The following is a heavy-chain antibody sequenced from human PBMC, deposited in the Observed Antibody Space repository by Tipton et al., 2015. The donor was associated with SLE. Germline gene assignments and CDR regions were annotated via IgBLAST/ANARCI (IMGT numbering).Heavy chain of an antibody. V-gene: IGHV4-4*02. CDR3: ARLGIAAAGTGPYFDY. J-gene: IGHJ4*02. D-gene: IGHD6-13*01. CDR2: IHHSGST. CDR1: GGSIRSSNW. Sequence: TLSLTCAVSGGSIRSSNWWSWVRQPPGKGLEWIGEIHHSGSTNSNPSLKGRVTISVDKSKNQFSLRLSSVTAADTAVYYCARLGIAAAGTGPYFDYWGQGTLVTVSS.